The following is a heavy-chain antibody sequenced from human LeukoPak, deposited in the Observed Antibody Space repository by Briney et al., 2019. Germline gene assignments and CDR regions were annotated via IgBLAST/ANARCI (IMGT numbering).Heavy chain of an antibody. CDR2: ISGSGGST. Sequence: GGSLRLSCAASGFTFSSYAMSWVRQDPGKGLEWVSPISGSGGSTYYADSVEGRFTISRDNSKNALYLQKNSLRGGDTAVYYCAKVVRPGSGIYYFDYWGQGTLVTVSS. V-gene: IGHV3-23*01. CDR1: GFTFSSYA. D-gene: IGHD3-10*01. CDR3: AKVVRPGSGIYYFDY. J-gene: IGHJ4*02.